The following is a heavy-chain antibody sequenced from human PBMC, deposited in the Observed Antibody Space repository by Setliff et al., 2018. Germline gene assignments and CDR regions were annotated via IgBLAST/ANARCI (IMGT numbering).Heavy chain of an antibody. Sequence: GASVKVSCKASGYTFTSYAMNWVRQAPGQGLEWMGWINTNTGNPTYAQGFTGRFVFSLDTSVSTAYLQISSLKAEDTAVYYCARGPLHSDCWSGYYTVSWFDPWGQGTLVTVSS. CDR1: GYTFTSYA. J-gene: IGHJ5*02. CDR2: INTNTGNP. D-gene: IGHD3-3*01. V-gene: IGHV7-4-1*02. CDR3: ARGPLHSDCWSGYYTVSWFDP.